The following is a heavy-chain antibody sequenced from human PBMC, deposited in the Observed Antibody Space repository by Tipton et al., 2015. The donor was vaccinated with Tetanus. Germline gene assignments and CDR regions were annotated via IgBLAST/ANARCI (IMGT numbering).Heavy chain of an antibody. CDR2: IYTSGST. J-gene: IGHJ6*02. V-gene: IGHV4-4*07. Sequence: TLSLTCAVSGGSISSDYWSWIRQPAGKGLEWIGRIYTSGSTNYNPSLQSRVTMSVDTSKNQFSLKLSSVTAADTAIYYCARDGQPGYYYGMDVWGQGTTVTVSS. CDR3: ARDGQPGYYYGMDV. D-gene: IGHD1-14*01. CDR1: GGSISSDY.